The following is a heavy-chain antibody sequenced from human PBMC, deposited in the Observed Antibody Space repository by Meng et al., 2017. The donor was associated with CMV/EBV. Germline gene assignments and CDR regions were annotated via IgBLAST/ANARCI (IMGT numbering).Heavy chain of an antibody. J-gene: IGHJ4*02. Sequence: GGSLRPSCPPSGLTFSSYWMSWVRQAPGKGREWVANLKQDGSEKYYVDSVKGRFTISRDNAKNSLYLQMNSLRAEDTAVYYCARGYMGARWGDFDYWGQGTLVTVSS. CDR1: GLTFSSYW. CDR3: ARGYMGARWGDFDY. CDR2: LKQDGSEK. D-gene: IGHD1-1*01. V-gene: IGHV3-7*01.